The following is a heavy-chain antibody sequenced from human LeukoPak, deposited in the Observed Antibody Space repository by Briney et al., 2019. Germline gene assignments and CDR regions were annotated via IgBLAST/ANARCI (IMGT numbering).Heavy chain of an antibody. J-gene: IGHJ6*03. V-gene: IGHV1-8*01. CDR2: MNPNSGNT. D-gene: IGHD2-2*01. CDR1: GYTFTSYD. CDR3: ARGRLVPAAMVDMGYYYYYYMDV. Sequence: ASVKVSCKASGYTFTSYDINWVRQATGQGLEWMGWMNPNSGNTGYAQKFQGRVTMTRNTSISTAYMELSSLRSEDTAVYYCARGRLVPAAMVDMGYYYYYYMDVWGKGTTVTVSS.